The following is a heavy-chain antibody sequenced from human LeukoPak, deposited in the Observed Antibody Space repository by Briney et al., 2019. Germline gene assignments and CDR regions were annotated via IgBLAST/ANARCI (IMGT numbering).Heavy chain of an antibody. Sequence: SETLSLTCAVYGGSFSGYYWSWIRQPPGKGLEWIGYIYSSGSTNYNPSLKTRVIISVDTSKNQFSLKLSSVTAADTAVYYCARLNRYCSGGSCYPGWFDPWGQGTLVTVSS. D-gene: IGHD2-15*01. CDR3: ARLNRYCSGGSCYPGWFDP. J-gene: IGHJ5*02. CDR2: IYSSGST. V-gene: IGHV4-59*08. CDR1: GGSFSGYY.